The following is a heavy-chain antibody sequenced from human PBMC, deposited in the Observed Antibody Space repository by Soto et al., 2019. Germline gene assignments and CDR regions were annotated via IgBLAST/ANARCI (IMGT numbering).Heavy chain of an antibody. J-gene: IGHJ4*02. V-gene: IGHV3-73*01. D-gene: IGHD5-12*01. CDR2: VRSKANTYAT. CDR1: CFSFSVSD. Sequence: VGSLRLSCAASCFSFSVSDMHWVRQASGKGLEWVGRVRSKANTYATEYFASVKGRFTISRDDSKNTAYLQMNSLKTEDTAVYYCTRQGPRDGYNWGFDYWGQGTQVTVSS. CDR3: TRQGPRDGYNWGFDY.